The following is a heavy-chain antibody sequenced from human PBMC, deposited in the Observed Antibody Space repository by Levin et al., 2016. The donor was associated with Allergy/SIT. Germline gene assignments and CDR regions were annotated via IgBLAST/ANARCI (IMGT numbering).Heavy chain of an antibody. Sequence: SETLSLTCTVSGGSISSSSYYWGWIRQPPGKGLEWIGSIYYSGSTYYNPSLKSRVTISVDTSKNQFSLKLSSVTAADTAVYYCARRRSGMATVFPFDYWGQGTLVTVSS. V-gene: IGHV4-39*01. D-gene: IGHD5-12*01. CDR1: GGSISSSSYY. CDR2: IYYSGST. J-gene: IGHJ4*02. CDR3: ARRRSGMATVFPFDY.